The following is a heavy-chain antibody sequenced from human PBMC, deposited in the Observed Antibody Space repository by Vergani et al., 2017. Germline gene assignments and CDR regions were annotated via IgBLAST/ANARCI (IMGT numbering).Heavy chain of an antibody. CDR1: GFTFSSYG. CDR3: ARGTGTTPY. D-gene: IGHD1-7*01. V-gene: IGHV3-30*03. CDR2: ISYDGSNK. J-gene: IGHJ4*02. Sequence: QVQLVESGGGVVQPGRSLRLSCAASGFTFSSYGMHWVRQAPGKGLEWVAVISYDGSNKYYADSVKGRFTISRDNSKNTLYLQMNSLRAEDTAVYYCARGTGTTPYWGQGTLVTVSS.